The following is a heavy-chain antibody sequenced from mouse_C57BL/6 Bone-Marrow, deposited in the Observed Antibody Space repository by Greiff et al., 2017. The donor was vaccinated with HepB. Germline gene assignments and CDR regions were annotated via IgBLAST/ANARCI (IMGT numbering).Heavy chain of an antibody. CDR3: ARTFTTVVATGYFDV. V-gene: IGHV3-8*01. D-gene: IGHD1-1*01. Sequence: EVQLQESGPGLAKPSQTLSLTCSVTGYSITRDYWNWIRKFPGNKLESMGYISYSGSTYYNKYIKSRISITRDTYKNQYYLQFKSVTTEDTATYYCARTFTTVVATGYFDVWGTGPTVTVSS. CDR1: GYSITRDY. CDR2: ISYSGST. J-gene: IGHJ1*03.